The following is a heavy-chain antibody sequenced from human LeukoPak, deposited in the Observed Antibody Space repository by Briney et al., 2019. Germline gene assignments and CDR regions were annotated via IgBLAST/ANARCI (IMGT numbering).Heavy chain of an antibody. CDR3: ARESGYYYGSGSSSPIDY. D-gene: IGHD3-10*01. V-gene: IGHV1-69*13. CDR1: GGTFSSFA. Sequence: SVKVSCEASGGTFSSFAISWVRQAPGQGLEWMGGIIPIFGTANYAQKFQGRVTITADESTSTAYMELRSLRSDDTAVYYCARESGYYYGSGSSSPIDYWGQGTLVTVSS. CDR2: IIPIFGTA. J-gene: IGHJ4*02.